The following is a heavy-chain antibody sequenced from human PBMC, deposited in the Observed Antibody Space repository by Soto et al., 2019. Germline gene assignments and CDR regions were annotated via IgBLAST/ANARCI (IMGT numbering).Heavy chain of an antibody. CDR1: GGTFSSYA. J-gene: IGHJ4*02. Sequence: ASVKVSCKASGGTFSSYAISWVRQAPGQGLEWMGGIIPIFGTANYAQKFQGRVTITADESTSTAYMELSSLRSEDTAVYYCARDSYYYGSGSYRGWGIDYWGQGTLVTVSS. CDR2: IIPIFGTA. D-gene: IGHD3-10*01. V-gene: IGHV1-69*13. CDR3: ARDSYYYGSGSYRGWGIDY.